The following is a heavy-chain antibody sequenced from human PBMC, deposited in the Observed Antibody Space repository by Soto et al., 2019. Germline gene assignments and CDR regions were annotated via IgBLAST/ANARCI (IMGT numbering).Heavy chain of an antibody. D-gene: IGHD3-10*01. CDR2: ISAYNGNT. CDR1: GYTFTSYG. J-gene: IGHJ4*02. CDR3: ARDFTAYGSGSYLSFDY. Sequence: AASVKVSCKASGYTFTSYGISWVRQAPGQGLEWMGWISAYNGNTNYAQKLQGRVTMTTDTSTSTAYMELRSLRSDDTAVYYCARDFTAYGSGSYLSFDYWGQGTLVTVSS. V-gene: IGHV1-18*01.